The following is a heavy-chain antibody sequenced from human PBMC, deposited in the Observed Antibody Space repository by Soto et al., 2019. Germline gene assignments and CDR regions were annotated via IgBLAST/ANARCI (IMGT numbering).Heavy chain of an antibody. CDR3: ARVPDR. J-gene: IGHJ5*02. CDR1: GDSISSGGYY. CDR2: IHYSGST. V-gene: IGHV4-31*02. D-gene: IGHD2-2*01. Sequence: SETLSLTWTVSGDSISSGGYYWSWIRQHPGKGLEWTGYIHYSGSTNYNPSLKSRLNISVDTSKNQFSLKLSSVTAADTAVYYCARVPDRWGQGTLVTVSS.